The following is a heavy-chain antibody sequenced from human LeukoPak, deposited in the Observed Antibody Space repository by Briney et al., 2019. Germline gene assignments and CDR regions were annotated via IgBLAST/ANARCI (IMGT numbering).Heavy chain of an antibody. CDR1: GFTFNNYA. D-gene: IGHD4-17*01. J-gene: IGHJ3*01. CDR3: ARDPNGDYIGAFDF. CDR2: ITGGGRT. Sequence: GGSLRLSCAASGFTFNNYAMMWVRQAQGQGLEWVSAITGGGRTYYADSVKGRFTISRDNSKNTLYLQMNSLRAEDTALYVCARDPNGDYIGAFDFLGQGTVVTVSS. V-gene: IGHV3-23*01.